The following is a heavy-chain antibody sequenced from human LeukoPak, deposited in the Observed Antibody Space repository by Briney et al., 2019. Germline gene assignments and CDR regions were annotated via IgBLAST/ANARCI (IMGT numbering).Heavy chain of an antibody. D-gene: IGHD3-3*01. V-gene: IGHV3-23*01. CDR3: AKWGFLEWLLSMFDY. CDR1: GFTFTSYA. Sequence: GGSLRLSCAASGFTFTSYAMSWVRHAPGKGLEWVSAISGSGDKTYNADSVKGRFTISRDNSKNTVYLQMNSLRAEDTAVYYCAKWGFLEWLLSMFDYWGQGTLVTVSS. CDR2: ISGSGDKT. J-gene: IGHJ4*02.